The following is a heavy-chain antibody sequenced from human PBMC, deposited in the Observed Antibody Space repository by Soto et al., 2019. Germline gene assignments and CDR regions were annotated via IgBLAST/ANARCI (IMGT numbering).Heavy chain of an antibody. J-gene: IGHJ4*02. CDR2: INPNSGGT. D-gene: IGHD6-6*01. Sequence: ASVKVSCKASGYTFTGYYMHWVRQAPGQGLEWMGWINPNSGGTNYAQKFQGWVTMTRDTSISTAYMELSRLRSDDTAVYYCARDRSSSEYYFDYWGQGTLVTVSS. CDR3: ARDRSSSEYYFDY. V-gene: IGHV1-2*04. CDR1: GYTFTGYY.